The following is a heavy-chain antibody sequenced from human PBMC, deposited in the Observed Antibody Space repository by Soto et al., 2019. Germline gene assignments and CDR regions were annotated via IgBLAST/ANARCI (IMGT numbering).Heavy chain of an antibody. CDR3: AREKGIGATAAFDI. J-gene: IGHJ3*02. CDR2: IIPIFGTA. D-gene: IGHD5-12*01. V-gene: IGHV1-69*01. CDR1: GGTFSSYA. Sequence: QVQLVQSGAEVKKPGSSVKVSCKASGGTFSSYAISWVRQAPGQGLEWMGGIIPIFGTANYAQKFQGRVTIAADASTSTVYMELSSLRSEDTAVYYCAREKGIGATAAFDIWGQGTMVTASS.